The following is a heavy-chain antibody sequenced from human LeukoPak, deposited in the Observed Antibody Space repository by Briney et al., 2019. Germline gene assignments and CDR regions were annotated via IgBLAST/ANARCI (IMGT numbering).Heavy chain of an antibody. J-gene: IGHJ4*02. CDR3: ARIFND. CDR2: IYSSGST. CDR1: GGSISSGSYY. Sequence: PSETLSLTCTVSGGSISSGSYYWSWIRQPAGKGLEWIGRIYSSGSTNYNPSLKSRVAISVDTSQNQFSLNLSSVTAADTAVYYCARIFNDWGQGTLVTVSS. V-gene: IGHV4-61*02.